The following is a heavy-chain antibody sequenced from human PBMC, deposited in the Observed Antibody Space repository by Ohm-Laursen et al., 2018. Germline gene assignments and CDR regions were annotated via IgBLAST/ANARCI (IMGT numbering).Heavy chain of an antibody. V-gene: IGHV1-46*01. CDR2: INPSGGST. D-gene: IGHD6-13*01. Sequence: ASVKVSCKASGYTFTSYCMHWVRQAPGQGLEWMGIINPSGGSTSYAQKFQERVTITRDMSTSTAYMELSSLRSEDTAVYYCAAMTSSSWEYWGQGTLVTVSS. CDR3: AAMTSSSWEY. CDR1: GYTFTSYC. J-gene: IGHJ4*02.